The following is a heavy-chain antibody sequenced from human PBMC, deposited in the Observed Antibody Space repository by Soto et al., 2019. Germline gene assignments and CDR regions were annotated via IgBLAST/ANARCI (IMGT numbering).Heavy chain of an antibody. CDR2: ISSIGTNR. CDR3: ARDREYSPYGLDV. V-gene: IGHV3-11*01. J-gene: IGHJ6*02. Sequence: GGSLRLSCAASGFTFSNYYMSWVRQVPGKGLEWVSYISSIGTNRYYAESVEGRFTISRDNARKSLYLQMNSLRAEDTAVYYCARDREYSPYGLDVWGQGTTVTVSS. CDR1: GFTFSNYY. D-gene: IGHD5-12*01.